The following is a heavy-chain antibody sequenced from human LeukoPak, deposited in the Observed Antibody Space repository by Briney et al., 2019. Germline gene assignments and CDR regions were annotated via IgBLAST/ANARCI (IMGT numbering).Heavy chain of an antibody. D-gene: IGHD6-13*01. CDR2: ISYDGSNK. CDR3: AKAIAAAGLDY. Sequence: PGRSLRLSCAASGFTSSSYGMHWVRQAPGKGLEWVAVISYDGSNKYYADSVKGRFTISRDNSKNTLYLQMNSLRAEDTAVYYCAKAIAAAGLDYWGQGTLVTVSS. V-gene: IGHV3-30*18. CDR1: GFTSSSYG. J-gene: IGHJ4*02.